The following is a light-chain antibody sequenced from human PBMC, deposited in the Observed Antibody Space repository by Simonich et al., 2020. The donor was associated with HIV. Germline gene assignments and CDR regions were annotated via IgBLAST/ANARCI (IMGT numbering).Light chain of an antibody. CDR2: GTT. V-gene: IGLV1-40*01. CDR3: QSYDSSLSGSVV. J-gene: IGLJ2*01. CDR1: SSNIGAGYD. Sequence: QSVLTQPPSVSGAPGQRVTISCTGSSSNIGAGYDVHWSQQLPGTAPKLLIYGTTNRPSGVPDRFSGSQSGTSASLAITGLQAEDEADYYCQSYDSSLSGSVVFGGGTKLTV.